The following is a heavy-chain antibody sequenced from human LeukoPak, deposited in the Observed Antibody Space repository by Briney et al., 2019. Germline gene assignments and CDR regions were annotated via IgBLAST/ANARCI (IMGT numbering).Heavy chain of an antibody. Sequence: SETLSLTCAVYGASLNGHYWSWIRQPPGKGLEWIGYIYYTGSTYYNSSLKSRVAISVDTSKNQFSLILSSVTAADTAVYYCARNADGSGNLLPFYFDYWGPGTLVTVSS. D-gene: IGHD3-10*01. CDR3: ARNADGSGNLLPFYFDY. J-gene: IGHJ4*02. CDR2: IYYTGST. V-gene: IGHV4-59*06. CDR1: GASLNGHY.